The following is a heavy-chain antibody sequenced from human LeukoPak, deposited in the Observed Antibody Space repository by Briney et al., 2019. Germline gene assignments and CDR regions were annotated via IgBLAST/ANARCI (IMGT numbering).Heavy chain of an antibody. CDR2: ISSDGSST. Sequence: GGSLRLSCAASGFTFRNHWMHWVRQTPGKGLVWVSRISSDGSSTTYADSVKGRFTISRDDAKNTLYLQMNNLRAEDTAMYYCARDQRVTGRPDIDYWGQGTLVIVSS. CDR3: ARDQRVTGRPDIDY. V-gene: IGHV3-74*03. J-gene: IGHJ4*02. CDR1: GFTFRNHW. D-gene: IGHD6-6*01.